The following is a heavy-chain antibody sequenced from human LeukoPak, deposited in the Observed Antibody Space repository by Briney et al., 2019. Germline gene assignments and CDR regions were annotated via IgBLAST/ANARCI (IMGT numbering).Heavy chain of an antibody. CDR1: GFTFSGSA. V-gene: IGHV3-73*01. CDR2: IRSKANSYAT. Sequence: GGSLRLSCAASGFTFSGSAMHWVRQASGKGLEWVGRIRSKANSYATAYAASVKGRFTISRDDSKSTAYLQMNSLKTEDTAVYYCTKWDGYNSYYYYMDVWGKGTTVTVSS. D-gene: IGHD5-24*01. J-gene: IGHJ6*03. CDR3: TKWDGYNSYYYYMDV.